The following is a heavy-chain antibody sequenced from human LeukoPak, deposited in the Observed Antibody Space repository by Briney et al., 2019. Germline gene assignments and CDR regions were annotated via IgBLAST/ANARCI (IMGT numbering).Heavy chain of an antibody. CDR1: GFTFDDYA. CDR3: AKAGDYDILNLFDY. J-gene: IGHJ4*02. CDR2: ISWNSGSI. V-gene: IGHV3-9*01. D-gene: IGHD3-9*01. Sequence: GGSLGLSCAASGFTFDDYAMHWVRQAPGKGLEWVSGISWNSGSIGYADSVKGRFTISRDNAKNSLYLQMNSLRAEDTALYYCAKAGDYDILNLFDYWGQGTLVTVSS.